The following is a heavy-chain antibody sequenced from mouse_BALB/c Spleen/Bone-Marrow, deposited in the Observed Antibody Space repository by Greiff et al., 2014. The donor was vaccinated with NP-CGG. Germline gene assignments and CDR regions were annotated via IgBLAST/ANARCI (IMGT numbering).Heavy chain of an antibody. Sequence: QVQLQQSGSVLVRPGASVKLSCKASGYTFTSSWMHWAKQRPGQGLEWIGEIHPNSGNTNYNEKFKGKATLTVDTSSSTAYVDLSSLTSEDSAVYYCAREKTYGNYPWYFDVWGAGTTVTVSS. V-gene: IGHV1S130*01. CDR2: IHPNSGNT. CDR3: AREKTYGNYPWYFDV. D-gene: IGHD2-1*01. J-gene: IGHJ1*01. CDR1: GYTFTSSW.